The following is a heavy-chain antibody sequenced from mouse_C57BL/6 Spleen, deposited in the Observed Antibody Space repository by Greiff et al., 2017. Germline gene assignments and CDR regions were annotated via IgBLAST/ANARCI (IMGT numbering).Heavy chain of an antibody. Sequence: EVMLVESGGGLVQPGGSLSLSCAASGFTFTDYYMSWVRQPPGKALEWMGFIRNKANGYTTEYSASVKGRFTISRYNSQSVLYLQMNALEAEDVDTCYCARYNGDYGLDYWGQGTTLTVSS. CDR1: GFTFTDYY. V-gene: IGHV7-3*01. D-gene: IGHD2-13*01. CDR3: ARYNGDYGLDY. CDR2: IRNKANGYTT. J-gene: IGHJ2*01.